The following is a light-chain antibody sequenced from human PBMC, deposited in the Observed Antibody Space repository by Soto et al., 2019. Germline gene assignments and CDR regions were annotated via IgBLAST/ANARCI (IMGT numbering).Light chain of an antibody. CDR1: QSVSSN. J-gene: IGKJ2*01. V-gene: IGKV3-15*01. CDR3: QQYNNWPLYS. CDR2: GAS. Sequence: EIGMTQSPATLSVSPGERATLSCRASQSVSSNLAWYQQTPGQAPRLLIYGASTRATGIPTRFSGSGSGTDSTLTISSLQSEDFAVYYCQQYNNWPLYSFGQGTKLEI.